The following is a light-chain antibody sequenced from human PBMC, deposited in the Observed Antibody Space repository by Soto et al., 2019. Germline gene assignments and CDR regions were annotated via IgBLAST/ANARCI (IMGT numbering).Light chain of an antibody. CDR3: SSYTSSSTLEGV. CDR2: EVS. Sequence: QSALTQPASVSGSPGQSITISCTGTSSDVGGYNYVSWYQQHPGKAPKLMIYEVSNRPSGVSNRFSGSKSGNTASLTISGLQAEEEADYYCSSYTSSSTLEGVFGGGTQLTVL. V-gene: IGLV2-14*01. J-gene: IGLJ2*01. CDR1: SSDVGGYNY.